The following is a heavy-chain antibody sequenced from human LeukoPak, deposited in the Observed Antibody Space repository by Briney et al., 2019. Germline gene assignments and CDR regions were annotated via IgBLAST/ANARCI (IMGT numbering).Heavy chain of an antibody. J-gene: IGHJ4*02. CDR2: ISSDANAI. CDR1: GFTLSSYN. D-gene: IGHD4-17*01. Sequence: GGSLRLSCAASGFTLSSYNMNWVRQAPGKGLEWISFISSDANAIYYADSVKGRFTISRDTAKNSLYLQMNSLRVEDTAVCYCARVSTVTPRYWGQGTLVTVSS. CDR3: ARVSTVTPRY. V-gene: IGHV3-48*01.